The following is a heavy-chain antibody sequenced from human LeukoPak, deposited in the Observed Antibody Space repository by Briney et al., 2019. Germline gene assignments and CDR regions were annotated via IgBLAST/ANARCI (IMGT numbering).Heavy chain of an antibody. CDR1: GFTFSSYA. CDR3: AKTERQLVIIHYYYYMDV. D-gene: IGHD6-6*01. Sequence: GGSLRLSCAASGFTFSSYAMSWVRQAPGKGLEWVSAISGSGGSTYYADSVKGRFTISRDNSKNTLYLQMNSLRAEDTAVYYCAKTERQLVIIHYYYYMDVWGKGTTVTVSS. CDR2: ISGSGGST. J-gene: IGHJ6*03. V-gene: IGHV3-23*01.